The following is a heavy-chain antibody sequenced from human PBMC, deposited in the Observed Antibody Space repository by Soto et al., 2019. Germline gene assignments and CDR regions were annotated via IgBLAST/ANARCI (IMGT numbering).Heavy chain of an antibody. CDR3: ARAYSRAADY. CDR1: GGSFSGYY. Sequence: SDTLSLTCAVYGGSFSGYYWSWIRQPPGKGLEWIGEINHSGSTNYNPSLKSRVTISVDTSKNQFSLKLSSVTAADTAVYYCARAYSRAADYWGQGTLVTVSS. D-gene: IGHD6-13*01. CDR2: INHSGST. J-gene: IGHJ4*02. V-gene: IGHV4-34*01.